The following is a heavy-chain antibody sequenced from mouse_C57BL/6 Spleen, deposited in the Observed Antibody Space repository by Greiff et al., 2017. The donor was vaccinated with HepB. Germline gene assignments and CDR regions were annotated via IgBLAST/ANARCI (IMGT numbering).Heavy chain of an antibody. V-gene: IGHV1-64*01. CDR2: IHPNSGST. Sequence: VQLQQPGAELVKPGASVKLSCKASGYTFTSYWMHWVKQRPGQGLEWIGMIHPNSGSTNYNEKFKSKAKLTVDKFSSTAYMQLSSLTSEDSAVYYCARGPLGQVDYWGQGTTLTVSS. CDR3: ARGPLGQVDY. J-gene: IGHJ2*01. D-gene: IGHD3-3*01. CDR1: GYTFTSYW.